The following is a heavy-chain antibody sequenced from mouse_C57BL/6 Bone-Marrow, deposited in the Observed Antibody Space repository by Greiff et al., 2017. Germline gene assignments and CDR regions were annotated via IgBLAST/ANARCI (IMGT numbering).Heavy chain of an antibody. J-gene: IGHJ4*01. D-gene: IGHD1-2*01. CDR3: AREATAYAMDY. Sequence: VQLQQPGAELVMPGASVKLSCKASGYTFTSYWMHWVKQRPGQGLEWIGEIDPSDSYTNYNQKFKGKSTLTVDKSSSTAYMQLSSLTSEDSAVYYCAREATAYAMDYWGQGTSVTVSS. CDR1: GYTFTSYW. CDR2: IDPSDSYT. V-gene: IGHV1-69*01.